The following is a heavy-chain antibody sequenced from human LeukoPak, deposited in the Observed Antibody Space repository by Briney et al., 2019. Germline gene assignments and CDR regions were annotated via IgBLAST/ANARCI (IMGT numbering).Heavy chain of an antibody. CDR1: GFTFSNYS. CDR3: ARDPRYNWNDFPNWFDP. V-gene: IGHV3-21*01. Sequence: GGSLRLSCAASGFTFSNYSMNWVRQAPGKGLEWVSSISGSTTYIYYADSVKGRFTISRDNAKNSLYLQMNSLRAEDTAVYYCARDPRYNWNDFPNWFDPWGQGTLVTVSS. D-gene: IGHD1-1*01. CDR2: ISGSTTYI. J-gene: IGHJ5*02.